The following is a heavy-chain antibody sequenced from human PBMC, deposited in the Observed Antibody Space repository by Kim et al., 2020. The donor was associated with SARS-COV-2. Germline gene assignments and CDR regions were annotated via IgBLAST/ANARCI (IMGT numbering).Heavy chain of an antibody. J-gene: IGHJ4*02. Sequence: SETLSLTCTVSGGSISSYYWSWIRQPPGKGPEWIGYIYYSGSTNYNPSLKSRVTISVDTSKNQFSLKLSSVTAADTAVYYCARGDDSSGYYDYWGQGTLVTVSS. CDR2: IYYSGST. V-gene: IGHV4-59*01. D-gene: IGHD3-22*01. CDR1: GGSISSYY. CDR3: ARGDDSSGYYDY.